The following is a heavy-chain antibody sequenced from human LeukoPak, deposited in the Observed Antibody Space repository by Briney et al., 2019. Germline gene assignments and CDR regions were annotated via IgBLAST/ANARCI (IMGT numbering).Heavy chain of an antibody. Sequence: GGSLRLSCTTSGFIFGDYGMSWFRQAPGKGLEWVGFIRSKAYGGTTEYAASVKGRYTISRDDSKSIAYLQMNSLKAEDTAVYYCTRDLDDNYDFWSGYYRSFDYWGQGTLVTVSS. V-gene: IGHV3-49*03. J-gene: IGHJ4*02. CDR1: GFIFGDYG. CDR2: IRSKAYGGTT. D-gene: IGHD3-3*01. CDR3: TRDLDDNYDFWSGYYRSFDY.